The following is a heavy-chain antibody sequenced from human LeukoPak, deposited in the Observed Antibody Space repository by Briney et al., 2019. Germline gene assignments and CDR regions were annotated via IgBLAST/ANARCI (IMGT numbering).Heavy chain of an antibody. CDR2: ISSSGSTI. J-gene: IGHJ4*02. CDR3: ARDYYWYDY. CDR1: GFSFSSYE. D-gene: IGHD2-8*01. V-gene: IGHV3-48*03. Sequence: GGSLRLSCAASGFSFSSYEMNWVRQAPGQGLEGVSYISSSGSTINYADSVKDRFTISRDNAKNSLYLQINSLRAEDTAVYYCARDYYWYDYWGQGTLVTVSS.